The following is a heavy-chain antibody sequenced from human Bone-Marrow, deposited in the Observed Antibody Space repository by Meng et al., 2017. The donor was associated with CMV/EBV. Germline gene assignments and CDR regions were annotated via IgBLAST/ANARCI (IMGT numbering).Heavy chain of an antibody. V-gene: IGHV3-53*01. CDR3: ASGLPFVY. CDR2: IYSGGST. Sequence: GESLKISCAGSGSGLTFSTYVVSWVRQAPGKGLEWVSVIYSGGSTYYADSVKGRFTISRDNSKNTLYLQMNSLRAEDTAVYYCASGLPFVYWGQGTLVTVSS. D-gene: IGHD5-12*01. CDR1: GSGLTFSTYV. J-gene: IGHJ4*02.